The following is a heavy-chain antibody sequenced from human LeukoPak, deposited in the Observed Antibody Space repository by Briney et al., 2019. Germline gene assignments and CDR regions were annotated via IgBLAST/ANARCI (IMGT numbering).Heavy chain of an antibody. V-gene: IGHV1-18*01. J-gene: IGHJ3*02. Sequence: GASVKVSCQASGYSFISYGISWVRQAPGQGLEWMGWISVYNGDTHYAHKLQGRVTLTTDTSTTTAYMELSSLRSDDTAVYYCARAATKPNDAFDIWGQGTMVTVSS. CDR3: ARAATKPNDAFDI. CDR2: ISVYNGDT. CDR1: GYSFISYG. D-gene: IGHD5-12*01.